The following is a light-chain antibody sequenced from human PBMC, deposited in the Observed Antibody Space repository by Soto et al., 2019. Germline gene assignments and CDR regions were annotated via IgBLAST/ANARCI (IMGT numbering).Light chain of an antibody. J-gene: IGKJ5*01. CDR3: QQTYTALSIT. CDR1: ESIARH. V-gene: IGKV1-39*01. Sequence: DIQMTQSPSSLSASVGDRVTITCRASESIARHLNWYQQKPGKAPKLLIYAASSLQNGVPSRFRDGGSGTDLTLTISNLQPEDFATYYCQQTYTALSITFGQGTRLEIK. CDR2: AAS.